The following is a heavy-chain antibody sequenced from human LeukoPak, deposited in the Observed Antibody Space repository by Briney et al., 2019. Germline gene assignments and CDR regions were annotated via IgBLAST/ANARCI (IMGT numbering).Heavy chain of an antibody. CDR2: IYHSGST. CDR1: GGSISSGGYS. D-gene: IGHD3-9*01. CDR3: ARGPYYDILTGYYSYFDY. Sequence: SETLSLTCAVSGGSISSGGYSWSWIRQPPGKDLEWIEYIYHSGSTYYNPSLKSRVTISVDRSKNQFSLMLSSVTASDTAVYYCARGPYYDILTGYYSYFDYWGQGTLVTVSS. V-gene: IGHV4-30-2*01. J-gene: IGHJ4*02.